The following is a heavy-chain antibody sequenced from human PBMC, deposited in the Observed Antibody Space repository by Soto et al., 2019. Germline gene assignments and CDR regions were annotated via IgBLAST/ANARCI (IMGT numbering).Heavy chain of an antibody. D-gene: IGHD2-2*01. V-gene: IGHV1-69*02. CDR1: GGTFSSYT. J-gene: IGHJ3*02. CDR2: IIPILGIA. Sequence: ASVKVSCKASGGTFSSYTISWVRQAPGQGLEWMGRIIPILGIANYAQKFQGRVTITADKSTSTAYMELSSLRSEDTAVYYCARFSAYCSSTSCYPSAFDIWGQGTMVNVS. CDR3: ARFSAYCSSTSCYPSAFDI.